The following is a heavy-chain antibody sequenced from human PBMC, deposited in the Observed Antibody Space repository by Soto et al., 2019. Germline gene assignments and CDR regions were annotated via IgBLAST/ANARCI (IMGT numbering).Heavy chain of an antibody. CDR2: IKSKADGETK. J-gene: IGHJ5*02. Sequence: GGSLRLSCAASGFTFSHAWMSWVRQTPGKGLEWVGRIKSKADGETKDYGAPVRGRFTISRDDSQDVLYLHMNSLRIEDTAVYYCCVIKRRDQYSTSGYWFDPWGPGTLVTVSS. V-gene: IGHV3-15*01. CDR1: GFTFSHAW. D-gene: IGHD4-4*01. CDR3: CVIKRRDQYSTSGYWFDP.